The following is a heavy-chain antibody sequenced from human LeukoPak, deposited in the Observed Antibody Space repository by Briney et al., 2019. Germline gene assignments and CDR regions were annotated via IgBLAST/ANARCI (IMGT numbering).Heavy chain of an antibody. CDR1: GSTFSSYS. J-gene: IGHJ3*02. Sequence: GGSLRLSCAASGSTFSSYSMNWVRQAPGKGLEWVSSISSSSSYIYYADSVKGRFTISRDNAKNSLYLQMNSLRAEDTAVYYCARETLEGYDAFDIWGQGTMVTVSS. CDR3: ARETLEGYDAFDI. CDR2: ISSSSSYI. V-gene: IGHV3-21*01. D-gene: IGHD3-3*01.